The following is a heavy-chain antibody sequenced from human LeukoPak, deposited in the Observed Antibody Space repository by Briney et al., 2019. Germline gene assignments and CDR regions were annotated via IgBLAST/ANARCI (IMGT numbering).Heavy chain of an antibody. J-gene: IGHJ3*02. CDR3: AKLTYSSIVVRRDAFDI. CDR1: GFTFDDYA. CDR2: ISWNSGSI. V-gene: IGHV3-9*01. D-gene: IGHD6-13*01. Sequence: GGSLRLSCAASGFTFDDYAMHWVRQAPGKGLEWVSGISWNSGSIGYADSVKGRFTISRDSAKNSLYLQMNSLRAEDTALYYCAKLTYSSIVVRRDAFDIWGQGTMVTVSS.